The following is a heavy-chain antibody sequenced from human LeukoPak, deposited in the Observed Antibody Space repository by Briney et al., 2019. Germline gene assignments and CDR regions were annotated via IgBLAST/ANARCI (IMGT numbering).Heavy chain of an antibody. CDR3: ARVNLPAAFGDY. D-gene: IGHD6-13*01. CDR2: ISSSSSYI. J-gene: IGHJ4*02. V-gene: IGHV3-21*01. Sequence: GGSLRLSCAASGFTFSSYGMSWVRQAPGKGLEWVSSISSSSSYIYYADSVKGRFTISRDNAKNSLYLQMNSLRAEDTAVYYCARVNLPAAFGDYWGQGTLVTVSS. CDR1: GFTFSSYG.